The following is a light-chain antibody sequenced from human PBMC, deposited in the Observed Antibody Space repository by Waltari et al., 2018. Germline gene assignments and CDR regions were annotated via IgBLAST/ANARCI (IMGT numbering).Light chain of an antibody. Sequence: EIVLTQSPATLSLSPGEKATLSCRASQSVSTSLTWYQQKPGQAPRLLIYDASTSATCMPVRFRGGGSGTELTLTISSLEPEDGAVYYGQQRSTWPGLTFGGGTKVEIK. J-gene: IGKJ4*01. CDR3: QQRSTWPGLT. CDR2: DAS. CDR1: QSVSTS. V-gene: IGKV3-11*01.